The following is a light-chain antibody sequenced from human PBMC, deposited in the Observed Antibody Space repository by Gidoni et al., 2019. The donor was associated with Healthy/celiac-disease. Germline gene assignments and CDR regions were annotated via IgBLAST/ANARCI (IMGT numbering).Light chain of an antibody. CDR1: QSVSSY. Sequence: EIVLTQSPATLSLSPGERATLSCRASQSVSSYLAWYQQKPGQAPRLLIYDASNRATGIPARFSGSGSGTDFTLTISSLEPEDFAVYYCQQRSNWPRFXHXTKVEIK. V-gene: IGKV3-11*01. J-gene: IGKJ1*01. CDR2: DAS. CDR3: QQRSNWPR.